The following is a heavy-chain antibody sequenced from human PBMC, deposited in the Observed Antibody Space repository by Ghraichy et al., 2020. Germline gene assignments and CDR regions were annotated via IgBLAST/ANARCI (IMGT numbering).Heavy chain of an antibody. J-gene: IGHJ4*02. Sequence: GESLRLSCAASGFTLGHFGMHWVRRAPGKGLEWLAVMWENEHAKQYAASVKGRFTITIDNSKNTMFLQMDSLRVDDSGTYYCARDPGRDEEIDYWGQGTVVTVSS. CDR3: ARDPGRDEEIDY. CDR1: GFTLGHFG. CDR2: MWENEHAK. V-gene: IGHV3-33*01.